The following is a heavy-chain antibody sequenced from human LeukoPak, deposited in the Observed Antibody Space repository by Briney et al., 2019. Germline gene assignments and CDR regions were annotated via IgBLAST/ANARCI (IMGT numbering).Heavy chain of an antibody. J-gene: IGHJ4*02. CDR3: ARRRGEL. V-gene: IGHV3-7*04. CDR1: GFTLNNFW. CDR2: LNQDGSEK. Sequence: GGSLRLSCAASGFTLNNFWMSWVRQAPGKGLEWVAILNQDGSEKYYMESVKGRFTISRDNARNSLFLQMNSVRAEGTGVYFCARRRGELWGQGTLVTVSS. D-gene: IGHD2-21*01.